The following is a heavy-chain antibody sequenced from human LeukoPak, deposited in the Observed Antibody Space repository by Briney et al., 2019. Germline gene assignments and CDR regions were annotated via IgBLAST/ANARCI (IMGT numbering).Heavy chain of an antibody. CDR1: GGSISSGDYY. CDR2: IYYSGST. Sequence: SQTLSLTCTVSGGSISSGDYYWSWIRQPPGKGLEWIGYIYYSGSTYYNPSLKSRVTISVDTSKNQFSLKLSSVTAADTAVYYCASRSPYYYGSGSPSPFDYWGQGTLVTVSS. CDR3: ASRSPYYYGSGSPSPFDY. V-gene: IGHV4-30-4*01. D-gene: IGHD3-10*01. J-gene: IGHJ4*02.